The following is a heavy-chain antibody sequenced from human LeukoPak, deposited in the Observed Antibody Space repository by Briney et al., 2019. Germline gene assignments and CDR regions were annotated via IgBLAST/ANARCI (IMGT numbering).Heavy chain of an antibody. CDR1: GGSFSGYY. J-gene: IGHJ6*04. D-gene: IGHD2-2*01. CDR3: ARGGPDIVVVPAARLHYYYGMDV. Sequence: SETLSLTCAVYGGSFSGYYWSWIRQPPGKGLEWIGEINHSGSTNYNPSLKSRVTISVDTSKNQFSLKLSSVTAADTAVYYCARGGPDIVVVPAARLHYYYGMDVWGKGTTVTVSS. CDR2: INHSGST. V-gene: IGHV4-34*01.